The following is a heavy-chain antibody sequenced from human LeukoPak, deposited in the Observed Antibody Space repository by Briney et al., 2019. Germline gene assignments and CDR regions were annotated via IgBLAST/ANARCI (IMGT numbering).Heavy chain of an antibody. CDR3: ASQLDPYYYYYGMDV. J-gene: IGHJ6*02. CDR2: IYSGGST. V-gene: IGHV3-53*01. Sequence: PGGSLRLSCAASGFTVINNYMSWVRQAPGKGLQWVSVIYSGGSTYYADSVKGRFTISRDNFKNTLYLQMNSLRAEDTAVYYCASQLDPYYYYYGMDVWGQGTTVTVSS. D-gene: IGHD1-1*01. CDR1: GFTVINNY.